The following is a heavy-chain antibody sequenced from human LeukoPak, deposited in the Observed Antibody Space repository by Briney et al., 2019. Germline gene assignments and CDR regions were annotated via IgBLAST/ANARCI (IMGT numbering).Heavy chain of an antibody. D-gene: IGHD3-22*01. CDR1: GFTFGDYA. V-gene: IGHV3-49*04. Sequence: PGGSLRLSCTASGFTFGDYAMSWVRQAPGKGLERVGFIRSKAYGGTTEYAASVKGRFTISRDDSKSIAYLQMNSLKTEDTAVYYCTRDRGPSYYYDSSGLDFDYWGQGTLVTVSS. CDR3: TRDRGPSYYYDSSGLDFDY. J-gene: IGHJ4*02. CDR2: IRSKAYGGTT.